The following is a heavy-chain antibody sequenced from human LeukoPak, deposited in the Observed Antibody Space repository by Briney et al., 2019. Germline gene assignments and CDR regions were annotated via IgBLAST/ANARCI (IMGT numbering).Heavy chain of an antibody. CDR1: GGTFSSYA. CDR3: ASPGITGTPLNY. CDR2: IIPIFSTA. D-gene: IGHD1-7*01. J-gene: IGHJ4*02. Sequence: SVKVSCKASGGTFSSYAISWVRQAPGQGLEWMGGIIPIFSTANYAQNFQGRVTITADESTNTAYMELSSLRSEDTAVYYCASPGITGTPLNYWGQGTLVTVSS. V-gene: IGHV1-69*01.